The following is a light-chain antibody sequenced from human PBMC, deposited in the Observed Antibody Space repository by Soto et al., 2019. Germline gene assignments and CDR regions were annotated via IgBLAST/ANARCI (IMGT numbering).Light chain of an antibody. Sequence: IVLYQSPSTLPWTPGERATLSCRASQSVNSNYLAWHQQKPGQAPRLLIYDASNRATGIPARFSGSGSGTDFTLTIISLEPEDFAVYYCQQRSNLTLTFGGGTKVDIK. CDR2: DAS. V-gene: IGKV3-11*01. CDR1: QSVNSNY. J-gene: IGKJ4*01. CDR3: QQRSNLTLT.